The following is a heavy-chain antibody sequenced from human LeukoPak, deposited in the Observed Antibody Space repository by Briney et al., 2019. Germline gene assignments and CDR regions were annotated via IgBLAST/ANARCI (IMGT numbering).Heavy chain of an antibody. J-gene: IGHJ6*03. V-gene: IGHV3-21*01. D-gene: IGHD2-15*01. CDR3: ARDGYCSGGSCFYYYYYYMDV. CDR1: GFTFSSYS. Sequence: GGSLRLSCAASGFTFSSYSMNWVRQAPGKGLEWVSSISSSSSYTYYADSVKGRFTISRDNAKNSLYLQMNSLRAEDTAVYYCARDGYCSGGSCFYYYYYYMDVWGKGTTVTVSS. CDR2: ISSSSSYT.